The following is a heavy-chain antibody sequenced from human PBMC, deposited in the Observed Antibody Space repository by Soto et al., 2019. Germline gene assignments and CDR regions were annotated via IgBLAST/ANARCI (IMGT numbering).Heavy chain of an antibody. J-gene: IGHJ6*02. Sequence: GGSLRLSCAASGFTFSSYAMSWVRQAPGKGLEWVSVISGSGDSTYYADSVRGRFTISRDNSKNTLYLQMNSLRAEDTAVYYCAKYLDGAAAGPTKFYGMDVWGQGTTVTVSS. V-gene: IGHV3-23*01. CDR2: ISGSGDST. CDR1: GFTFSSYA. D-gene: IGHD6-13*01. CDR3: AKYLDGAAAGPTKFYGMDV.